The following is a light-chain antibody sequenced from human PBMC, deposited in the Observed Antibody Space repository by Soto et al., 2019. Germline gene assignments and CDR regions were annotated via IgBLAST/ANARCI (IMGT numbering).Light chain of an antibody. V-gene: IGLV2-11*01. CDR2: DVS. CDR1: SSDVGGYNY. Sequence: QSVLTQPRSVSGSPGQSVTISCTGTSSDVGGYNYVSWYQQHPGKAPKLMIYDVSKRPSGVPHRFSGSKSGNTASLTISGLQAEDESDSYCCSYAGSYTHYVFGTGTKLTVL. CDR3: CSYAGSYTHYV. J-gene: IGLJ1*01.